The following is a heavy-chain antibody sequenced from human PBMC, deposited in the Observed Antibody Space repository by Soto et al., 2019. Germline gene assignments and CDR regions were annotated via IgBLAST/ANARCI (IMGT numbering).Heavy chain of an antibody. D-gene: IGHD1-1*01. J-gene: IGHJ5*02. CDR2: MNPNSANT. Sequence: QVQLVQSGAEVQRPGASVKVSCRASGSAFGDYDISWVRQAPGQGLEWMGWMNPNSANTGYAQKFQGRVSMTRDMSISTAYMELSRLRPEDTAIYYCARMATYGTLNWFDPWGQGALVTVSS. V-gene: IGHV1-8*01. CDR1: GSAFGDYD. CDR3: ARMATYGTLNWFDP.